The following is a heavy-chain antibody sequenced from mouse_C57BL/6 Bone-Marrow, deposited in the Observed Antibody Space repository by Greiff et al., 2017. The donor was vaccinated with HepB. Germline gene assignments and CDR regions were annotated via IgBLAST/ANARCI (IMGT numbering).Heavy chain of an antibody. J-gene: IGHJ3*01. CDR1: GYAFSSYW. D-gene: IGHD3-2*02. CDR2: IYPGDGDT. Sequence: QVQLQQSGAELVKPGASVKISCKASGYAFSSYWMNWVKQRPGKGLEWIGQIYPGDGDTNYNGKFKGKATLTADKSSSTAYMQLSSLTSEDSAVYFCASGGQLRPSFAYWGQGTLVTVSA. V-gene: IGHV1-80*01. CDR3: ASGGQLRPSFAY.